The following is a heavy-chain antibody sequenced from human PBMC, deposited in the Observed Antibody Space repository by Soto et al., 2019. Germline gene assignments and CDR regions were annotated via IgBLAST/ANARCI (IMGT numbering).Heavy chain of an antibody. CDR3: ARRARPDFYYMDV. CDR2: ISSNGVGT. J-gene: IGHJ6*03. CDR1: GFTLSGYA. V-gene: IGHV3-64*01. D-gene: IGHD6-6*01. Sequence: ESGGGLAQPGGSLRLSCAASGFTLSGYAMDWVRQAPGKVLEYVSGISSNGVGTYYAKSVQGRFTISRDNSKNTVYLQMGSLRPEDMAVYYCARRARPDFYYMDVWGKGTTVTVSS.